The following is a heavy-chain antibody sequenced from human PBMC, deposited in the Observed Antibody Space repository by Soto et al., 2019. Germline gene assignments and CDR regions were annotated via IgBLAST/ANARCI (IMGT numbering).Heavy chain of an antibody. D-gene: IGHD6-13*01. Sequence: QVQLVESGGGVVQPGRSLRLSCAASGFTFSNYGMHWVRQAPGKGLEWVAVISYDASDTYYADSVMGRFTISRDNSKNTLFLQMNSLRTDDTAVYYCAKDPGYSNSWPFDYWGQGTLVTVSS. CDR1: GFTFSNYG. CDR2: ISYDASDT. CDR3: AKDPGYSNSWPFDY. J-gene: IGHJ4*02. V-gene: IGHV3-30*18.